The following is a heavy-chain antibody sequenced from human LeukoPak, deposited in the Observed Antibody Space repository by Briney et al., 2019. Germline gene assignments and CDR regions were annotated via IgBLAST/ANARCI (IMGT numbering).Heavy chain of an antibody. J-gene: IGHJ4*02. CDR1: GGSMSSDY. CDR3: ARLPYSSSRGQDD. Sequence: PSDTLSLTCTVSGGSMSSDYWSWIRQPPGKGLEWIGYIYYSGSTNYNPSLKSRVTISVDTSKNQFSLKLSSVTAADTAVSYCARLPYSSSRGQDDWGQGTLVTVSS. D-gene: IGHD6-6*01. CDR2: IYYSGST. V-gene: IGHV4-59*08.